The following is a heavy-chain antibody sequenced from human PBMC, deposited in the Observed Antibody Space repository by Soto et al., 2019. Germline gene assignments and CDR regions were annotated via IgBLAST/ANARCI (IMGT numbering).Heavy chain of an antibody. V-gene: IGHV1-2*02. CDR2: INPNSGGT. J-gene: IGHJ5*02. D-gene: IGHD6-6*01. CDR3: ARESSIAARRRRNWFDP. CDR1: GYTFTGYY. Sequence: ASVKVSCKASGYTFTGYYIHWVRQAPGQGLEWMGWINPNSGGTNYAQKFQGRVTMTRDTSISTAYMELSRLRSDDTAAYYCARESSIAARRRRNWFDPWGQGTLVTVSS.